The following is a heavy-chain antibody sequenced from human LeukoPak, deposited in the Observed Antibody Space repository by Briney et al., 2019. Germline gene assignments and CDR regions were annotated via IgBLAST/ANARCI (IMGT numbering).Heavy chain of an antibody. Sequence: GRSLRLSCAASGFTFDDYAMHWVRQAPGKGLEWVSGISWNSGSIGYADSVKGRFTISRDNAKNSLYLQMNSLRAEDTALYYCAKERFGIVGARGSLDYWGQGTLVTVSS. CDR2: ISWNSGSI. J-gene: IGHJ4*02. CDR3: AKERFGIVGARGSLDY. V-gene: IGHV3-9*01. D-gene: IGHD1-26*01. CDR1: GFTFDDYA.